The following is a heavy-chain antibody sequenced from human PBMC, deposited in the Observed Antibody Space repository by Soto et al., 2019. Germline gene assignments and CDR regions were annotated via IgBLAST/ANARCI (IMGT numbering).Heavy chain of an antibody. CDR3: AKEHRYCSGGSCYFFDY. D-gene: IGHD2-15*01. CDR1: GFTFSSYW. CDR2: IKQDGSEK. Sequence: PGGSLRLSCAASGFTFSSYWMSWVRQAPGKGLEWVANIKQDGSEKYYVDSVKGRFTISRDNAKNSLYLQMNSLRAEDTDVYYCAKEHRYCSGGSCYFFDYWGQGTLVTVSP. J-gene: IGHJ4*02. V-gene: IGHV3-7*01.